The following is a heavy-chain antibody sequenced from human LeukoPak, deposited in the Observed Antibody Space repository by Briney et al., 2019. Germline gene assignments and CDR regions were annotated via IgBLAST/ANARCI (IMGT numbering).Heavy chain of an antibody. D-gene: IGHD6-19*01. J-gene: IGHJ6*03. Sequence: PGGSLRLSCAASGFTFSDYYMSWIRQAPGKGLEWVSYISSSGSTIYYADSVKGRFTISRDNAKNSLYLQMNSLRAEDTAVYYCARRSNIAVAGTRYYYMDVWGKGTTVTVSS. CDR3: ARRSNIAVAGTRYYYMDV. CDR2: ISSSGSTI. V-gene: IGHV3-11*04. CDR1: GFTFSDYY.